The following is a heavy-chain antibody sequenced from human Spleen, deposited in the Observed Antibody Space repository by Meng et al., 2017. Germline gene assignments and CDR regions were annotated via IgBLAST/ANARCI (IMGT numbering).Heavy chain of an antibody. CDR2: FVSNADT. Sequence: QAQPLQSGAEVTTPRPSLSVSCKASDYTSASYGISWFRQAPGQGLEWMGWFVSNADTYPAQKFQGRVTMTRDTHTSTDFMELRSLRFDDTAVYYCARGAPGRSYSDYWGQGTLVTVSS. J-gene: IGHJ4*02. CDR1: DYTSASYG. V-gene: IGHV1-18*01. CDR3: ARGAPGRSYSDY. D-gene: IGHD3-10*01.